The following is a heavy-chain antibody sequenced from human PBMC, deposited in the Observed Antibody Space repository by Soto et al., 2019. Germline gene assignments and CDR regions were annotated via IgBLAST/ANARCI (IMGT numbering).Heavy chain of an antibody. CDR3: ARGEGWRSRSSTQP. V-gene: IGHV4-34*01. J-gene: IGHJ5*02. D-gene: IGHD1-1*01. CDR1: GGSFSGYY. CDR2: IKHSGST. Sequence: QVQLQQWGAGLLKPSETLSLTSAVHGGSFSGYYCSWYRHPPGQGPEWIGEIKHSGSTNYNPSIKSRVTISVDTSKDQFCLALSSVTAAGTAVYYCARGEGWRSRSSTQPWGQGTLVTVSS.